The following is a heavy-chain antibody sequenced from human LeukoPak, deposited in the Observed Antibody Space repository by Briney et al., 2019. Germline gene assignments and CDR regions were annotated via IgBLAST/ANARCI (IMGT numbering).Heavy chain of an antibody. D-gene: IGHD3-10*01. CDR1: GGSISSYY. CDR3: ARHVYYGSGSYYPEFDY. J-gene: IGHJ4*02. V-gene: IGHV4-59*08. CDR2: IDYSGST. Sequence: SETLSLTCTVSGGSISSYYWSWIRQPPGKGLEWIGYIDYSGSTNYNPSLKSRVTISVDTSKNQFSLKLSSVTAADTAVYYCARHVYYGSGSYYPEFDYWGQGTLVTVSS.